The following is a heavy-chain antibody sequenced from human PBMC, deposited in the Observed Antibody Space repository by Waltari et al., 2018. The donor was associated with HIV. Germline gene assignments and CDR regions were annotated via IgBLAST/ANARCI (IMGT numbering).Heavy chain of an antibody. CDR2: FYYSWST. V-gene: IGHV4-39*01. CDR1: GGYISSSSYY. Sequence: QLQLQESGPGLVKPSETLSLTCTVSGGYISSSSYYWGWIRQPPGKGLEWIGRFYYSWSTYYNPSPKSRVTISVDTSKNQFSLKLSSVTAADTAVYYCARNYYDSGGAFDIWGQGTMVTVSS. J-gene: IGHJ3*02. D-gene: IGHD3-22*01. CDR3: ARNYYDSGGAFDI.